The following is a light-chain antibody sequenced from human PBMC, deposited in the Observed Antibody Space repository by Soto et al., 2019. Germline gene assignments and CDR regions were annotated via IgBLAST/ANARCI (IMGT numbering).Light chain of an antibody. J-gene: IGLJ1*01. CDR2: DSN. CDR1: SSNIGAGQD. CDR3: QPYGTSLSGLYV. V-gene: IGLV1-40*01. Sequence: QSVRTQPPSVSGAPGQRVTISCTGTSSNIGAGQDVHWYRQLPGAAPKFLISDSNNRASGVPDRFSVSKSGASASLAITGLRAEDEGDYYCQPYGTSLSGLYVFGTGIKVTVL.